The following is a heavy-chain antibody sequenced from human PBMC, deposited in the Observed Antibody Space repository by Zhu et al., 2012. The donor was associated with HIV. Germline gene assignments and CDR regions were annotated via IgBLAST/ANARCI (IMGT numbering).Heavy chain of an antibody. CDR1: GGSFSNYY. J-gene: IGHJ5*02. CDR3: ARARDSGSYGLDWFDP. D-gene: IGHD1-26*01. Sequence: QVQLQQWGAGLLKPSETLSLTCAVYGGSFSNYYWSWIRQPPGKGLEWIGEINHSGSTNYNPSLKSRITISVDTSKNQFSLNLSSVTAADTAVYYCARARDSGSYGLDWFDPWGRGTLVTVSS. CDR2: INHSGST. V-gene: IGHV4-34*01.